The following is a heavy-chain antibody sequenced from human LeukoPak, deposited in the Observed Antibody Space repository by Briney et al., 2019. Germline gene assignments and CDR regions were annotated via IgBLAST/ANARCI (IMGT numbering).Heavy chain of an antibody. V-gene: IGHV4-34*01. CDR3: ARTIRRLWFGELLSEYYFDY. J-gene: IGHJ4*02. CDR2: INHSGST. D-gene: IGHD3-10*01. Sequence: PSETLSLTCAVYGGSFSGYYWSWIRQPPGKGLEWIGEINHSGSTNYNPSLKGRVTISVDTSKNQFSLKLSSVTAADTAVYYCARTIRRLWFGELLSEYYFDYWGQGTLVTVSS. CDR1: GGSFSGYY.